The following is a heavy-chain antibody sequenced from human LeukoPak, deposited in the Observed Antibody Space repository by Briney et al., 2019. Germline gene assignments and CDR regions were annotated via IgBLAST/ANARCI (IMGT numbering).Heavy chain of an antibody. Sequence: GGSLRLSCAASGFTFSSYSMNWVRQAPGKGLEWVSSISSSSSYIYYADSVKGRFTISRDNAKNSPYLQMNSLRAEDTAVYYCARDGGAVAGPTDAFDIWGQGTMVTVSS. D-gene: IGHD6-19*01. CDR3: ARDGGAVAGPTDAFDI. J-gene: IGHJ3*02. CDR2: ISSSSSYI. CDR1: GFTFSSYS. V-gene: IGHV3-21*01.